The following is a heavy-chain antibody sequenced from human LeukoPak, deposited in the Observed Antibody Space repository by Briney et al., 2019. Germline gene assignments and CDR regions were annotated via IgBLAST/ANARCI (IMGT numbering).Heavy chain of an antibody. CDR2: ISGSSRPI. CDR1: GFTFSSYS. V-gene: IGHV3-48*01. D-gene: IGHD6-19*01. Sequence: PGGSLRLSCAASGFTFSSYSMNWVRQAPGRGLEWVSYISGSSRPIYYADSVKGRFTISRDNAKNSLYLQMNSLRAEDTAVYYCARASRSGWYAEGDYWGQGTLVTVSS. CDR3: ARASRSGWYAEGDY. J-gene: IGHJ4*02.